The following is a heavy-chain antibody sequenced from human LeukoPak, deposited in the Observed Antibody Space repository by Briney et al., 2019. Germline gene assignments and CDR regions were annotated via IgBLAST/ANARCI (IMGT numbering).Heavy chain of an antibody. V-gene: IGHV3-53*01. CDR3: AKCMGYYYYMDV. Sequence: SGGSLRLSCAASGFTVSSNYMSWVRQAPGKGLEWVSVIYSGGSTYYADSVKGRFTISRDNSKNTLYLQMNSLRAEDTAVYYCAKCMGYYYYMDVWGKGTTVTVSS. CDR2: IYSGGST. CDR1: GFTVSSNY. J-gene: IGHJ6*03.